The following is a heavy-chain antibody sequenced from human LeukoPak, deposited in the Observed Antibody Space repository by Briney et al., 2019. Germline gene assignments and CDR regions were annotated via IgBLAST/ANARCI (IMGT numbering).Heavy chain of an antibody. D-gene: IGHD3-10*01. CDR3: ASRTYYYGSGSYYRS. Sequence: PSETLSLTCAVYGGSFSGYYWSWIRQPPGKGLEWIGEINHSGSTNYNPSLKSRVTISVDTSKNQFSLKLSSVTAADTAVYYRASRTYYYGSGSYYRSWGQGTLVTVSS. CDR2: INHSGST. J-gene: IGHJ5*02. V-gene: IGHV4-34*01. CDR1: GGSFSGYY.